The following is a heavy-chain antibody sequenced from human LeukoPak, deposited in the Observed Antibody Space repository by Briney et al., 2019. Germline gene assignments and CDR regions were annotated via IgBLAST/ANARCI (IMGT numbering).Heavy chain of an antibody. CDR3: AKDSRGSGWY. D-gene: IGHD6-19*01. Sequence: GGSLRLSCAASGFTFSNYWMSWVRQAPGKGLEWVANINQDESVKYYVDSLKGRFTVSRDNAKNSLYLQMNSLRAEDTALYYCAKDSRGSGWYWGQGTLVTVSS. CDR2: INQDESVK. CDR1: GFTFSNYW. J-gene: IGHJ4*02. V-gene: IGHV3-7*03.